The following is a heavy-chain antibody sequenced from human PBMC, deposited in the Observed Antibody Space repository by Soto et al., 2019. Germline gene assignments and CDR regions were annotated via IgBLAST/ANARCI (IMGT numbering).Heavy chain of an antibody. J-gene: IGHJ4*02. D-gene: IGHD6-19*01. CDR3: ARDVESGWYQALDS. Sequence: GGSLRLSCAASGFTFSNYGMSWVRQAPGKGLEWVSGIRSFGSTTYYADSVKGRFTISRDNSKNRLLLQMNSLKGEDTAVYYCARDVESGWYQALDSWGQGTLVT. CDR1: GFTFSNYG. V-gene: IGHV3-23*01. CDR2: IRSFGSTT.